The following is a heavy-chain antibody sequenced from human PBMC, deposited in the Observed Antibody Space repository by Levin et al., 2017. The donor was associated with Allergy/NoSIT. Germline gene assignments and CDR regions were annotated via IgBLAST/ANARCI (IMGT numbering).Heavy chain of an antibody. V-gene: IGHV1-46*01. CDR2: INPSGGST. J-gene: IGHJ6*02. CDR1: GYTFTSYY. CDR3: ARDSIYYGSGPYYYYGMDV. Sequence: ASVKVSCKASGYTFTSYYMHWVRQAPGQGLEWMGIINPSGGSTSYAQKFQGRVTMTRDTSTSTVYMELSSLRSEDTAVYYCARDSIYYGSGPYYYYGMDVWGQGTTVTVSS. D-gene: IGHD3-10*01.